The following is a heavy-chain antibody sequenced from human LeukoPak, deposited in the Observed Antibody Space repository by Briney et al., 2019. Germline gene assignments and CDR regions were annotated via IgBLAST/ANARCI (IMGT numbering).Heavy chain of an antibody. Sequence: GASVKISCKASGYTFTDYYMHWVQQAPGKGLEWMGRVDPEDGETIYAGKFQGRVTITADTSTDTAYMELSSLRSEDTAVYYCATVYIGCSGGSCHGPFDYWGQGTLVTVSS. J-gene: IGHJ4*02. CDR3: ATVYIGCSGGSCHGPFDY. CDR1: GYTFTDYY. D-gene: IGHD2-15*01. CDR2: VDPEDGET. V-gene: IGHV1-69-2*01.